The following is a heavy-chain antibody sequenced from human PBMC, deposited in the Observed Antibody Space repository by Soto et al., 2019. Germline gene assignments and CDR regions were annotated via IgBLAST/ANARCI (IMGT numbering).Heavy chain of an antibody. D-gene: IGHD2-15*01. J-gene: IGHJ4*02. CDR2: IYYSGST. CDR1: GGSISSGGYY. Sequence: SETLSLTCTVSGGSISSGGYYWSWIRQHPGKGLEWIGYIYYSGSTYYNPSLKSRVTISVDTSKRQFSLKLYSVTAADTAVYYCARILSSGHSDYWGQGTLVTVSS. V-gene: IGHV4-31*03. CDR3: ARILSSGHSDY.